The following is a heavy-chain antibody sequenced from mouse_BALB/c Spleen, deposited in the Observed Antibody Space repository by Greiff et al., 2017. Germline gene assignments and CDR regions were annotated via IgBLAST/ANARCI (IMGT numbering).Heavy chain of an antibody. D-gene: IGHD2-2*01. CDR3: ARGSHGYDWAMDY. Sequence: EVKLQESGPGLVKPSQSLSLTCTVTGYSITSDYAWNWIRQFPGNKLEWMGYISYSGSTSYNPYLKSRISITRDTSKNHFFLQLNSVTTEDTATYYCARGSHGYDWAMDYWGQGTSVTVSS. J-gene: IGHJ4*01. CDR2: ISYSGST. V-gene: IGHV3-2*02. CDR1: GYSITSDYA.